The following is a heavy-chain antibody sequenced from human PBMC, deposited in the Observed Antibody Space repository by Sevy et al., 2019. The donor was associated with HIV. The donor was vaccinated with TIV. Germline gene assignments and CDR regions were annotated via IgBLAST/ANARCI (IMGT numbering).Heavy chain of an antibody. J-gene: IGHJ4*02. CDR2: INHSGST. CDR3: ARGWATRPFDY. CDR1: GGSFSGYY. V-gene: IGHV4-34*01. Sequence: LEASETLSLTCAVYGGSFSGYYWSWIRQPPGKGLEWIGEINHSGSTNYNPSLKSRVTISVDTSKNQFSLKLSSVTAADTAVYYCARGWATRPFDYWGQGTLVTVSS. D-gene: IGHD5-12*01.